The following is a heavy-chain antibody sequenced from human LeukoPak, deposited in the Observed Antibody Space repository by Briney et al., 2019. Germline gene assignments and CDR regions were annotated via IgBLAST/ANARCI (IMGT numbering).Heavy chain of an antibody. D-gene: IGHD3-22*01. CDR1: GGSISSYY. J-gene: IGHJ5*02. CDR3: ARWSSGYQSHWFDP. Sequence: PSETLSLTCTVSGGSISSYYWSWIRQPPGKGLEWIGYIYYSGSTNYNPSLKSRVTISVDTSKNQFSLKLSSVTAADTAVYYCARWSSGYQSHWFDPWGQGTLVTVSS. CDR2: IYYSGST. V-gene: IGHV4-59*01.